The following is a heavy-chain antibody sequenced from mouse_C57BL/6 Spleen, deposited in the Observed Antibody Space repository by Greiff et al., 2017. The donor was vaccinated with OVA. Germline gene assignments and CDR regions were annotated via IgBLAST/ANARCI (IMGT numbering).Heavy chain of an antibody. J-gene: IGHJ4*01. Sequence: QVQLQQSGAELVKPGASVKLSCKASGYTFTSYWMQWVKQRPGQGLEWIGEIDPSDSYTNYNQKFKGKATLTVDTSSSTAYMQLSSLTSEDSAVYYCARAGNWDGYAMDYWGQGTSVTVSS. V-gene: IGHV1-50*01. CDR3: ARAGNWDGYAMDY. CDR1: GYTFTSYW. D-gene: IGHD4-1*01. CDR2: IDPSDSYT.